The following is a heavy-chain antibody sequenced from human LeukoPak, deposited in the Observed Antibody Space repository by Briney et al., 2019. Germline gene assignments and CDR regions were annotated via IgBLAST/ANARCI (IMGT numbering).Heavy chain of an antibody. V-gene: IGHV3-74*01. Sequence: PGGSLRLSCAASGFTFSSYWMHWVRQAPGKGLGWVSRISSDGSSTNYADSVMGRFTVSRDNAENTLFLQMNSLRAEDTAVYYCATLGSYFDYWGQGTLVTVSP. CDR3: ATLGSYFDY. D-gene: IGHD3-10*01. CDR1: GFTFSSYW. CDR2: ISSDGSST. J-gene: IGHJ4*02.